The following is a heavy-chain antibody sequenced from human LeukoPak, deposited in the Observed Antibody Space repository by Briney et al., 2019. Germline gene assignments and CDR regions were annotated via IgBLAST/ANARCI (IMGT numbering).Heavy chain of an antibody. D-gene: IGHD3-22*01. J-gene: IGHJ4*02. CDR3: ARANYYDSSGPPSGLDY. V-gene: IGHV4-31*03. CDR2: IYYSGST. CDR1: GGSISSGGYY. Sequence: PSETLSLTCTVSGGSISSGGYYWSWIRQHPGKGLEWIGYIYYSGSTYYNPSLKSRVTISVDTSKNQFSLKLSSVTAADTAVYYCARANYYDSSGPPSGLDYWGQGTLVTDSS.